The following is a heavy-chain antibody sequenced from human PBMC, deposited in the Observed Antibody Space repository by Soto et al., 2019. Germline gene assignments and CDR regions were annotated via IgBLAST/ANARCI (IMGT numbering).Heavy chain of an antibody. CDR2: ISYDGSNK. CDR3: AKDRVQLWSYYYGMDV. D-gene: IGHD5-18*01. CDR1: GFTFSSYG. V-gene: IGHV3-30*18. J-gene: IGHJ6*02. Sequence: QVQLVESGGGVVQPGRSLRLSCAASGFTFSSYGMHWVRQAPGKGLEWVAVISYDGSNKYYADSVKGRFAISRDNSKNTLYLQMNSLSAEDTAVYYCAKDRVQLWSYYYGMDVWGQGTTVTVSS.